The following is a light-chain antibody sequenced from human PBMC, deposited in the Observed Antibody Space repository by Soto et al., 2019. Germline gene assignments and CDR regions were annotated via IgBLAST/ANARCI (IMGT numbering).Light chain of an antibody. Sequence: QSVLTQPPSASGSPGQSVTVSCTGTSGDIGGHNHVSWYQQHPGKAPKLIIYEVTKRPSGVPDRFSGSKSGNTASLTVSGLHVEDEADYYCQSYDSRLSGSVFGTGTKVTVL. CDR3: QSYDSRLSGSV. V-gene: IGLV2-8*01. CDR2: EVT. J-gene: IGLJ1*01. CDR1: SGDIGGHNH.